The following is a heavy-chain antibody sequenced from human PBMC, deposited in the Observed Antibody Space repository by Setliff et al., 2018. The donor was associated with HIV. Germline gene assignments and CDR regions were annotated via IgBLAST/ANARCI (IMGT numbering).Heavy chain of an antibody. D-gene: IGHD3-22*01. V-gene: IGHV4-59*08. CDR3: ASRVYYYDSNKVLREEGFDP. CDR2: IHYSGTS. J-gene: IGHJ5*02. CDR1: GDLINNHK. Sequence: SETLSLTCTVSGDLINNHKWNWIRQSPEKGLEWLGNIHYSGTSNYNSSLKSRTVISLDTSKKQFSLHFYSVTAADTAVYYCASRVYYYDSNKVLREEGFDPWGQGTLVTVSS.